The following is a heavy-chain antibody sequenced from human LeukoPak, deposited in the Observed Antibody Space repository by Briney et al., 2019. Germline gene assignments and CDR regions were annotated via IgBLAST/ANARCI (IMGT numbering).Heavy chain of an antibody. CDR1: GGSISNYY. CDR2: LYTTGNT. V-gene: IGHV4-4*07. D-gene: IGHD2-21*02. CDR3: ARVGDFCFDY. Sequence: PSETLSLTCTVSGGSISNYYWSWIRQPAGKGLEWIGHLYTTGNTNYNPSLESRVTMSVDTSKNQFSLELTSVTAADTAVYYCARVGDFCFDYWGQGTLVTVSS. J-gene: IGHJ4*02.